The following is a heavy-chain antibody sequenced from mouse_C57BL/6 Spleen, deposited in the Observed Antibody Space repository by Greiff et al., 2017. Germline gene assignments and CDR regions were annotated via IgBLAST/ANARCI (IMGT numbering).Heavy chain of an antibody. CDR3: ARYGDWDGAWFAY. V-gene: IGHV7-3*01. D-gene: IGHD4-1*01. CDR2: IRNKANGYTT. J-gene: IGHJ3*01. CDR1: GFTFTDYY. Sequence: DVKLVESGGGLVQPGGSLSLSCAAPGFTFTDYYMSWVRQPPGKALEWLGFIRNKANGYTTEYSASVKGRFTISRDNSQSILYLQMNALRAEDSATYYCARYGDWDGAWFAYWGQGTLVTVSA.